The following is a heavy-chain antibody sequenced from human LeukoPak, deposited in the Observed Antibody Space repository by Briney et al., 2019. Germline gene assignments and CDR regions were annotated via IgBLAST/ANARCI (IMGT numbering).Heavy chain of an antibody. J-gene: IGHJ4*02. V-gene: IGHV1-18*01. Sequence: ASVKVSCKASGYTFTSYGISWVRQAPGQGLEWMGWISAYNGNTNYAQKLQGRVTMTTDTSTSTAYMELRSLRSDDTAVYYCARDLLGFQAVAGDLDYWGQGTLVTVSS. CDR1: GYTFTSYG. CDR3: ARDLLGFQAVAGDLDY. D-gene: IGHD6-19*01. CDR2: ISAYNGNT.